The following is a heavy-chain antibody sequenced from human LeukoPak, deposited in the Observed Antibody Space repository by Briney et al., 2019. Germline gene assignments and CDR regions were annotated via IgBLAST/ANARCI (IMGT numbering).Heavy chain of an antibody. J-gene: IGHJ4*02. Sequence: PSETLSLTCTASGASISSYYWSWIRQPPGKGLEWIGYIYYSGSTNYNPSLKSRVTISLDTSKNQFSLKLSSVTAADTAVYYCARDPGPYCTTTTCYVDYWGQGTLVTVSS. CDR3: ARDPGPYCTTTTCYVDY. D-gene: IGHD2-2*01. CDR2: IYYSGST. CDR1: GASISSYY. V-gene: IGHV4-59*01.